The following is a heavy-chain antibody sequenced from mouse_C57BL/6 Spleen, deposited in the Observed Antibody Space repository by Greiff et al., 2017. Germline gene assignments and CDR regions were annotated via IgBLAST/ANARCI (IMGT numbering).Heavy chain of an antibody. J-gene: IGHJ1*03. V-gene: IGHV1-61*01. D-gene: IGHD1-1*01. CDR1: GYTFTSYW. Sequence: QVQLQHPGAELVRPGSSVKLSCKASGYTFTSYWMDWVKQRPGQGLEWIGNIYPSDSETHYNQKFKDKATLTVDKSSSTAYMQLSSLTSEDSAVYYCARSPYYYGSSYAHWYFDVWGTGTTVTVSS. CDR2: IYPSDSET. CDR3: ARSPYYYGSSYAHWYFDV.